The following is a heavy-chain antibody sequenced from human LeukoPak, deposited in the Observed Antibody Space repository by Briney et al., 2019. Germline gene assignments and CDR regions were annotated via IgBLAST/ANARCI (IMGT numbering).Heavy chain of an antibody. D-gene: IGHD6-19*01. J-gene: IGHJ4*02. Sequence: PGGSLRLSCAASGFTFSSYAMSWVRQAPGKGLEWVSAISGSGGSTYYADSVKGRFTISRDNSKNTLYLQMNSLRAEDTAVYYCAKDLRLGEAVAGSAFDYWGQGTLVTVSS. V-gene: IGHV3-23*01. CDR2: ISGSGGST. CDR1: GFTFSSYA. CDR3: AKDLRLGEAVAGSAFDY.